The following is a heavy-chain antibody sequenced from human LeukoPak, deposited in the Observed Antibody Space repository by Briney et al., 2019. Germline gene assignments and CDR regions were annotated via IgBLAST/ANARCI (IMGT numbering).Heavy chain of an antibody. Sequence: PGGSLRLSCAASGFTFSSYSMNWVRQAPGKGLEWVSYISSSSSTIYYADSVKGRFTISRDNAKNSLYLQMNSLRAEDTAVYYCARAKRYYDSSGSSSYYFDYWGQGTLVTVSS. V-gene: IGHV3-48*01. J-gene: IGHJ4*02. CDR1: GFTFSSYS. CDR3: ARAKRYYDSSGSSSYYFDY. D-gene: IGHD3-22*01. CDR2: ISSSSSTI.